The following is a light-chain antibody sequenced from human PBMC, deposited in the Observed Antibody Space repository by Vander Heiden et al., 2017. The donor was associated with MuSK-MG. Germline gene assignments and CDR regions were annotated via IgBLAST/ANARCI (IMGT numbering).Light chain of an antibody. CDR3: QSYDSSRSGADV. V-gene: IGLV1-40*01. CDR1: SSNIGAGYD. CDR2: GNN. J-gene: IGLJ2*01. Sequence: QSVLTQPPSVSGPPGPTVTISCTGSSSNIGAGYDVHWYQQLPGTAPKLLIYGNNNRPSGVPDRFSGSKSGTSASLAITGLQAEDEADYYCQSYDSSRSGADVFGGGTKLTVL.